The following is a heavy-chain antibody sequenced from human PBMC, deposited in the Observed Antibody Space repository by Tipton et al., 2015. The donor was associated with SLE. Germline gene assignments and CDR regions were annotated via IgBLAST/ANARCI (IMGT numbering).Heavy chain of an antibody. V-gene: IGHV3-66*01. CDR1: GVTISSNF. D-gene: IGHD6-19*01. CDR2: FFGADST. CDR3: ARGPVSGRRYFDF. Sequence: SLRLSCAASGVTISSNFMCWVRQAPGKGLEWVSVFFGADSTYYADSVKGRFIVSIDSSTNTLFLQMNSLRAEDTAVYYCARGPVSGRRYFDFWGQGTLVTVSS. J-gene: IGHJ4*02.